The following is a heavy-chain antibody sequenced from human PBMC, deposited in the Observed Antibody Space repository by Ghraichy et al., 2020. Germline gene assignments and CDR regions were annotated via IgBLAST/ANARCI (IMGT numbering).Heavy chain of an antibody. D-gene: IGHD1-26*01. J-gene: IGHJ1*01. CDR2: IRYDGSNK. CDR1: GFTFSSYG. Sequence: GGSLRLSCAASGFTFSSYGMHWVRQAPGKGLEWVAFIRYDGSNKYYADSVKGRFTISRDNSKNTLYLQMNSLRAEDTAVYYCAKDRVLRVGPYPAAEYFQHWGQGTLVTVSS. V-gene: IGHV3-30*02. CDR3: AKDRVLRVGPYPAAEYFQH.